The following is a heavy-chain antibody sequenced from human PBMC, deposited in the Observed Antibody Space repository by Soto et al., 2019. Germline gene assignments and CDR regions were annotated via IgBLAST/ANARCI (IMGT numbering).Heavy chain of an antibody. CDR1: GGSISSYY. D-gene: IGHD3-16*02. CDR2: IYYSGST. J-gene: IGHJ1*01. V-gene: IGHV4-59*01. Sequence: QVQLQESGPGLVKPSETLSLTCTVSGGSISSYYWSWIRQPPGKGLEWIGYIYYSGSTNYNPSIEIRVNISVNKSKNHFSMKLSYGTAAAEAVYYGASGYDYIWGSYRREYFQHWGQGNLVTVSS. CDR3: ASGYDYIWGSYRREYFQH.